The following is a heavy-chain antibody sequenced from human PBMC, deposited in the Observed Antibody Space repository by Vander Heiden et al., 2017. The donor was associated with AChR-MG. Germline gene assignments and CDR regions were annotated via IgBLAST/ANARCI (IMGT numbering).Heavy chain of an antibody. CDR2: IWNDGRDK. CDR1: GLPFRRPV. CDR3: ARSVGEIGYSTGWLFDY. Sequence: QAQLVEPGGGVLQPGKSLLFSCAPSGLPFRRPVIHSVRPAAGKGVGWVAVIWNDGRDKDYADSVKGRFTMSRDNSKNTLYLQMNSLRAEDTAVYYCARSVGEIGYSTGWLFDYWGQGTLVTVSS. V-gene: IGHV3-33*08. J-gene: IGHJ4*02. D-gene: IGHD6-19*01.